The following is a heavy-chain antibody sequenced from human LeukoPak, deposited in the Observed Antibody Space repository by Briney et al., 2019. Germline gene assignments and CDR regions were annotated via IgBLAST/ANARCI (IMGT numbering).Heavy chain of an antibody. J-gene: IGHJ5*02. V-gene: IGHV4-4*07. CDR1: GGSISSYY. D-gene: IGHD6-19*01. Sequence: SETLSLTCTDSGGSISSYYWSWIRQPAGKGLEWIGRIYTSGSTNYNPSLKSRVTMSVDTSKNQFSLKLSSVTAADTAVYYCARDRSSGWYKKNWFDPWGQGTLVTVSS. CDR2: IYTSGST. CDR3: ARDRSSGWYKKNWFDP.